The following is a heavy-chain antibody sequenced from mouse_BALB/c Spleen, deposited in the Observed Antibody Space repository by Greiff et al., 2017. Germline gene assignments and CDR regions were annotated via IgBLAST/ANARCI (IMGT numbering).Heavy chain of an antibody. V-gene: IGHV3-6*02. D-gene: IGHD2-10*02. J-gene: IGHJ1*01. Sequence: ESGPGLVKPSQSLSLTCSVTGYSITSGYYWNWIRQFPGNKLEWMGYISYDGSNNYNPSLKNRISITRDTSKNQFFLKLNSVTTEDTATYYCASQYGRYFDVWGAGTTVTVSS. CDR3: ASQYGRYFDV. CDR2: ISYDGSN. CDR1: GYSITSGYY.